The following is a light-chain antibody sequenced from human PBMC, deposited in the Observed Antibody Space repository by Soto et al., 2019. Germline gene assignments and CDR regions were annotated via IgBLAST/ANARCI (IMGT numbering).Light chain of an antibody. CDR3: VAWDDSLSGYV. J-gene: IGLJ1*01. V-gene: IGLV2-11*01. Sequence: QSALTQPRSVSGSPGQSVTISCTGSRSDVGGYKYVSWYQKFPGKAPKLIIYDVAKRPSGVPGRFSGSKSGNTASLTISGLQAEDESDYYCVAWDDSLSGYVFGTGTKVTVL. CDR1: RSDVGGYKY. CDR2: DVA.